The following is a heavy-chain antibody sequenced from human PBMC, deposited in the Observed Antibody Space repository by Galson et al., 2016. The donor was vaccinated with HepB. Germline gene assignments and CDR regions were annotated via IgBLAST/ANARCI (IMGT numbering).Heavy chain of an antibody. CDR3: ARVDDYTSSYDQ. CDR2: ISSSSNYK. Sequence: SLRLSCAASGFTLSGYSMNWVRRAPGKGLEWVSSISSSSNYKYQADSLKGRFTISRDNAKNSLYLQMNSLRAEDTAVYYCARVDDYTSSYDQWGRGTLVTVSS. J-gene: IGHJ4*02. CDR1: GFTLSGYS. D-gene: IGHD5-24*01. V-gene: IGHV3-21*01.